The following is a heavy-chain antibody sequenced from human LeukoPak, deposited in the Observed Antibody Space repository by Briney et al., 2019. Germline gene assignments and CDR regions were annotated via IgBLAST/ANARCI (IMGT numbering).Heavy chain of an antibody. CDR2: IFYTGSS. CDR1: GGSISGSNYY. D-gene: IGHD6-13*01. J-gene: IGHJ5*02. CDR3: ARAGGRVIAAAGRRGFDP. V-gene: IGHV4-39*07. Sequence: PSETLSLTCTVSGGSISGSNYYWGWIRQPPGKGLEWIGSIFYTGSSYYNPSLKSQVTISVDTSKNQFSLKLGSVTAADTAVYYCARAGGRVIAAAGRRGFDPWGQGTLVTVSS.